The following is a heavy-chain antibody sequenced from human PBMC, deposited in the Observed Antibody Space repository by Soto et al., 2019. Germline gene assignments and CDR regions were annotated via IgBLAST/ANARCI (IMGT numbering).Heavy chain of an antibody. CDR1: GYTFRNYG. CDR3: SRFIMVGASFDPNHYHGMDV. CDR2: IRGYTGNT. J-gene: IGHJ6*02. V-gene: IGHV1-18*01. D-gene: IGHD3-10*01. Sequence: QVQLVQSGAEVKKPGASVTVSCKTSGYTFRNYGINWVRQATAQGLGWRGWIRGYTGNTNYAQTDQGRVTITTDTSTATVYMELRSLKSDDAAIYYFSRFIMVGASFDPNHYHGMDVWGQGTTVTVSS.